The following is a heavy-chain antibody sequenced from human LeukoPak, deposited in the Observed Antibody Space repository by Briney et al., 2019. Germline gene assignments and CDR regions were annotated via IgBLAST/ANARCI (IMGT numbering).Heavy chain of an antibody. CDR1: GYTFTSYD. Sequence: GASVKVSCKASGYTFTSYDINWVRQATGQGLEWMGWISAYNGNANYAQKLQGRVTMTTDTSTSTAYMELRSLRSDDTAVYYCAGGTRSYGPWGQGTLVTVSS. CDR3: AGGTRSYGP. CDR2: ISAYNGNA. D-gene: IGHD5-18*01. V-gene: IGHV1-18*01. J-gene: IGHJ5*02.